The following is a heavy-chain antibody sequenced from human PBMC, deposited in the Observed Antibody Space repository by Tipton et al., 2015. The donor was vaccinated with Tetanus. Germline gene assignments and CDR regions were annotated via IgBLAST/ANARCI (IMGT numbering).Heavy chain of an antibody. CDR2: ISHRGST. Sequence: LRLSCTVSGASISSYYWSWIRQPPGEGLEWIGYISHRGSTNYNPSLKSRVTMSVDTSKNQFSLRLSSVTAADTAVYYCARVRRGCSGGGCYSSFDPWGQGSLVIVSS. CDR3: ARVRRGCSGGGCYSSFDP. CDR1: GASISSYY. J-gene: IGHJ5*02. V-gene: IGHV4-59*01. D-gene: IGHD2-15*01.